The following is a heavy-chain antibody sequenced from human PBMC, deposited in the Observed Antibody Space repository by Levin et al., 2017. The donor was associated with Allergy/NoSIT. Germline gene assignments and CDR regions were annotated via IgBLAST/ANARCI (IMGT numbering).Heavy chain of an antibody. CDR1: GFTFHDYG. CDR3: VRGLLDYGDNVALDH. V-gene: IGHV3-20*04. Sequence: PGGSLRLSCAASGFTFHDYGMSWVRQVPGKGLEWVSGISGRGESTYDADSARGRFTISRDNAKKFLYLQMDSLRAGDTALYYCVRGLLDYGDNVALDHWGQGTLVTVSS. CDR2: ISGRGEST. D-gene: IGHD4-17*01. J-gene: IGHJ4*02.